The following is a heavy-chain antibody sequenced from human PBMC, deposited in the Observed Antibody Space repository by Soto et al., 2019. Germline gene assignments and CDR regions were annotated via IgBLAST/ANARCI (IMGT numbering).Heavy chain of an antibody. D-gene: IGHD6-19*01. Sequence: GSTNYNPSLKSRVTISVDTSENQFSLQLSSVTAADTAVYYCARAAKGRSSGRYILFDYWGQGTLVTVSS. J-gene: IGHJ4*02. CDR2: GST. CDR3: ARAAKGRSSGRYILFDY. V-gene: IGHV4-59*01.